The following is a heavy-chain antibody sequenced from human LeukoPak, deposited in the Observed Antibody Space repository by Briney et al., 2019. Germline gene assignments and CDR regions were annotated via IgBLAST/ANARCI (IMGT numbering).Heavy chain of an antibody. CDR2: MNPNNGKT. V-gene: IGHV1-8*03. J-gene: IGHJ4*02. CDR3: ARATYYDFWSGYYITGRGDFDY. CDR1: GYIFTSLD. Sequence: GASVKVSCKASGYIFTSLDINWVRQAPGQGLEWMGWMNPNNGKTAYAQKFQGRVTITRNTSISTAYMELSSLRSEDTAVYYCARATYYDFWSGYYITGRGDFDYWGQGTLVTVSS. D-gene: IGHD3-3*01.